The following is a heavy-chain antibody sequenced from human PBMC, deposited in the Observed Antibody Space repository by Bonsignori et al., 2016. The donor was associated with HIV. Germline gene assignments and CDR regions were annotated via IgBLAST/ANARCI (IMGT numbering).Heavy chain of an antibody. CDR3: ARDTIAAAVDWFDP. V-gene: IGHV4-38-2*02. J-gene: IGHJ5*02. CDR2: IYHSGST. Sequence: RQAPGKGLEWIGSIYHSGSTYYNPSLKSRVTISVDTSKNQFSLKLSSVTAADTAVYYCARDTIAAAVDWFDPWGQGTLVTVSS. D-gene: IGHD6-13*01.